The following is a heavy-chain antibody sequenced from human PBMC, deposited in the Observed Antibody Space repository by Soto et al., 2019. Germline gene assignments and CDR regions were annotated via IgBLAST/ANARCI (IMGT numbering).Heavy chain of an antibody. CDR3: ASGRHCSSTSCYFVNDAFDI. CDR2: IYYSGST. CDR1: GGSISSSSYY. D-gene: IGHD2-2*01. J-gene: IGHJ3*02. V-gene: IGHV4-39*01. Sequence: ASETLSLTCTVSGGSISSSSYYWGWIRQPPGKGLEWIGSIYYSGSTYYNPSLKSRVTISVDTSKNQFSLKLSSVTAADTAVYYCASGRHCSSTSCYFVNDAFDIWGQGTMVTVSS.